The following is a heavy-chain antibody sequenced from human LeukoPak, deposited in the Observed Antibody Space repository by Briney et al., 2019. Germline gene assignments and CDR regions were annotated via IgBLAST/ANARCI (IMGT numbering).Heavy chain of an antibody. J-gene: IGHJ4*02. CDR3: AIWVDPPSDYYGSGSYCDF. Sequence: GGSLRLSCAASGFTFSDYYMSWIRQAPGKGLEWVSSISSSGSNIYYADSVKGRFTISRDNAKNSLYLQMNSLRAEDTAVYYCAIWVDPPSDYYGSGSYCDFWGERTLVTVSS. CDR1: GFTFSDYY. V-gene: IGHV3-11*01. CDR2: ISSSGSNI. D-gene: IGHD3-10*01.